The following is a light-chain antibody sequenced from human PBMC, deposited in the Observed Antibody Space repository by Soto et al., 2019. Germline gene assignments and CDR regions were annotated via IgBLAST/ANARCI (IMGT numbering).Light chain of an antibody. J-gene: IGLJ2*01. Sequence: QLVLTQSTSASASLGASVKLTCTLSSGHSSYAIAWHQQQPEKGPRYLMKLNSDGSHSKGDGIPDRFSGSSSGAERYLTISSLQSEDEADYYCQTWGTGIYVVFGGGTKLTVL. CDR1: SGHSSYA. CDR3: QTWGTGIYVV. CDR2: LNSDGSH. V-gene: IGLV4-69*01.